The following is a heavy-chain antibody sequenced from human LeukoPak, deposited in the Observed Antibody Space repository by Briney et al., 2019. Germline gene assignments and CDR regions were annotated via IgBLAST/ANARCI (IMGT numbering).Heavy chain of an antibody. CDR3: AKRITMVRGVIRSVGFDP. D-gene: IGHD3-10*01. J-gene: IGHJ5*02. V-gene: IGHV1-8*01. CDR2: MNPNSGNT. CDR1: GYTFTSYD. Sequence: ASVKVSCKASGYTFTSYDINWVRQATGQGLEWMGWMNPNSGNTGYEQKFQGRVTMTRNTSISTAYMELSSLRSEDTAVYYCAKRITMVRGVIRSVGFDPWGQGTLVTVSS.